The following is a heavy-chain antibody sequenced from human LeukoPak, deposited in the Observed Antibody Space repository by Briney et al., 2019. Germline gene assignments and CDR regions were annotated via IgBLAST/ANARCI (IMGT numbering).Heavy chain of an antibody. J-gene: IGHJ3*02. CDR1: GYTFTSYA. CDR2: INTNTGNP. CDR3: AREWMNTRYFDWLFFDAFDI. D-gene: IGHD3-9*01. V-gene: IGHV7-4-1*02. Sequence: ASVKVFCKASGYTFTSYAMNWVRQAPGQGLEWMGWINTNTGNPTYAQGFTGRFVFSLDTSVSTAYLQISSLKAEDTAVYYCAREWMNTRYFDWLFFDAFDIWSQGTMVTVSS.